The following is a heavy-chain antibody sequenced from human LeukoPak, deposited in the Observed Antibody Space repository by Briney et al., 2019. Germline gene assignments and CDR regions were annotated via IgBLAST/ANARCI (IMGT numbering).Heavy chain of an antibody. CDR2: IIPIFGTA. D-gene: IGHD6-19*01. V-gene: IGHV1-69*13. CDR1: GGTFSSYA. CDR3: ASGISTKYSSGWFDFDY. Sequence: SVKVSCKASGGTFSSYAISWVRQAPGQGLEWMGGIIPIFGTANYAQKFQGRVTITADESTSTAYMELSSLRSEDTAVYYCASGISTKYSSGWFDFDYWGQGTLVTVSS. J-gene: IGHJ4*02.